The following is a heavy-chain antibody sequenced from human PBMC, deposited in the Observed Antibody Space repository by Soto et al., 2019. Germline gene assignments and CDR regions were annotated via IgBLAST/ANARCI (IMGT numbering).Heavy chain of an antibody. V-gene: IGHV1-8*01. CDR3: AREQQVRGFAP. Sequence: QVQLVQSGAEVKKPGASVKVSCKASGYTFISYDINWVRQATGQGLEWMGWMNPNSGNTGYAQKFQXXVTMTRNTSISTAYMELSSLRSADTAIYYCAREQQVRGFAPWGQGTLVPVSS. CDR2: MNPNSGNT. D-gene: IGHD6-13*01. J-gene: IGHJ5*02. CDR1: GYTFISYD.